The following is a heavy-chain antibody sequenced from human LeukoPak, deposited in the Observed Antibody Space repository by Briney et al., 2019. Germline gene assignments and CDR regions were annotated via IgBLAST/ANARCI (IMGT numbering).Heavy chain of an antibody. CDR2: ITTGGPNT. V-gene: IGHV3-23*01. J-gene: IGHJ4*02. CDR3: AKDGGLWVSAHWGDS. Sequence: GGSLRLSCTASGFTFSSYTMSWVRQAPGKGLKWVSTITTGGPNTYYADSVKGRFTVSRDDSKNTLYLQMNSLRAEDTAVYYCAKDGGLWVSAHWGDSWGRGALVTVSS. D-gene: IGHD7-27*01. CDR1: GFTFSSYT.